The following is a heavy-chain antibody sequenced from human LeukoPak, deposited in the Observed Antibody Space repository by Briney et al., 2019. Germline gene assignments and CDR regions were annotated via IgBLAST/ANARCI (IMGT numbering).Heavy chain of an antibody. CDR3: ATYYDSSGYYSWGAFDI. Sequence: GGSLRLSCAASGFTFSSYEMNWVRQAPGKGLEWVSYISSSGSTIYYADSVKGRFTISRDNAKNSLYLQMNSLRAEDTAVYYCATYYDSSGYYSWGAFDIWGQGTMVTVSS. V-gene: IGHV3-48*03. CDR2: ISSSGSTI. CDR1: GFTFSSYE. D-gene: IGHD3-22*01. J-gene: IGHJ3*02.